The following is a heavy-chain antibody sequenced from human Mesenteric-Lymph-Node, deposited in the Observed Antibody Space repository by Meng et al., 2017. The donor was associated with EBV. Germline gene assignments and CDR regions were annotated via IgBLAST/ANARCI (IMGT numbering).Heavy chain of an antibody. D-gene: IGHD2-15*01. J-gene: IGHJ4*02. CDR1: GYTFTKLA. CDR2: INTNTGNP. V-gene: IGHV7-4-1*02. Sequence: QVRLVQSVSQLQKLGAAVKVSCKASGYTFTKLAMNRVRQAPGQWPEWMGYINTNTGNPTYAQGSTGRFVFSLDTSVTTAYLQISSIQAEDTAMYFCAREGLSLYYFEYWGQGTLVTVSS. CDR3: AREGLSLYYFEY.